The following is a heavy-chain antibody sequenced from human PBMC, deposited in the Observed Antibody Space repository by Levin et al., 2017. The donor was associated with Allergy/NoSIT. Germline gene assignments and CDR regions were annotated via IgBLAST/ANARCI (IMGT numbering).Heavy chain of an antibody. CDR1: GYFFNSHW. J-gene: IGHJ4*02. CDR2: IYPRDSDT. Sequence: PGGSLRLSCKASGYFFNSHWIGWVRQKSENGLEWMGVIYPRDSDTIYNPSFQGHVTISADTSTDTTYLQRDSLEASDTAPSYCVTPRGFCAGGTCHPADWGQGTLVTVSS. CDR3: VTPRGFCAGGTCHPAD. D-gene: IGHD2-8*02. V-gene: IGHV5-51*01.